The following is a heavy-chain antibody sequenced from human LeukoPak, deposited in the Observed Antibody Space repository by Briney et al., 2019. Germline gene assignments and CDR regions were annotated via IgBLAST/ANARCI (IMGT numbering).Heavy chain of an antibody. V-gene: IGHV3-33*01. Sequence: GRSLRLSCAASGFTFSSYGMHWVRQAPGKGLEWVAVIWYDGSNKYYADSVKGRFTISRDNSKNTLYLQTNSQRAEDTAVYYCARGGYGDYDAFDIWGQGTMVTVSS. D-gene: IGHD4-17*01. CDR1: GFTFSSYG. CDR2: IWYDGSNK. CDR3: ARGGYGDYDAFDI. J-gene: IGHJ3*02.